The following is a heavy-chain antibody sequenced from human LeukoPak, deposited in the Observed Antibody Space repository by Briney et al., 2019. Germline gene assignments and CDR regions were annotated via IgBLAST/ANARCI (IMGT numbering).Heavy chain of an antibody. CDR1: GFTVSSNY. CDR3: ASGMYYYDSSGYDY. V-gene: IGHV3-53*01. CDR2: IYSGGST. D-gene: IGHD3-22*01. J-gene: IGHJ4*02. Sequence: PGGFLRLSCAASGFTVSSNYMSWVRQAPGKGLEWVSVIYSGGSTYYADSVKGRFTISRDNSKNTLYLQMNSLRAEDTAVYYCASGMYYYDSSGYDYWGQGTLVTVSS.